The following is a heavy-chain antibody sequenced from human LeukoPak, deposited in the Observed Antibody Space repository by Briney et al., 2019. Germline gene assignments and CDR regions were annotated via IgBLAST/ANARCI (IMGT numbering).Heavy chain of an antibody. CDR2: FIPFSGTS. CDR1: GGSFNNYV. V-gene: IGHV1-69*05. J-gene: IGHJ4*02. Sequence: GASVKVSCKAPGGSFNNYVISWVRQAPGHGLEWMGRFIPFSGTSDYAHKFQARVTITMDESTAYMELSSLRPEDTAVYYCARIEDSTHGLLDYWGRGTLVTVSS. D-gene: IGHD5-12*01. CDR3: ARIEDSTHGLLDY.